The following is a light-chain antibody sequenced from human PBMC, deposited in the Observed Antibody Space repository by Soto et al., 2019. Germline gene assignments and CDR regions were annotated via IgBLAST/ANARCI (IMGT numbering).Light chain of an antibody. CDR2: EVT. CDR3: TSYTDTSVYV. V-gene: IGLV2-14*01. J-gene: IGLJ1*01. Sequence: QSALTQPASVSGSPGQSSSISCTGTISDFGGYNYVSWYQQHPGKTPKLLIYEVTNRPSGVSSRFSASKSGNTASLTISGLQAEDEADYYCTSYTDTSVYVFGTVTKLTVL. CDR1: ISDFGGYNY.